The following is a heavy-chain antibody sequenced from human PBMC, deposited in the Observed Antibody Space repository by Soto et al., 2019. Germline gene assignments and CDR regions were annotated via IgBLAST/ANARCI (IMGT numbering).Heavy chain of an antibody. V-gene: IGHV1-69*12. CDR3: AGGLCFGGSCYLDV. CDR2: ISPGIDIR. J-gene: IGHJ4*02. D-gene: IGHD2-15*01. Sequence: QVQLVLSGAEVKKPGSSVKVSCKASGVTFSTYTLYWVRQAPGQGLEWMVGISPGIDIRDYAQKFQGRVTITADESTSTVDMQLSTLISDDTALYYCAGGLCFGGSCYLDVWGQGTRVTVSS. CDR1: GVTFSTYT.